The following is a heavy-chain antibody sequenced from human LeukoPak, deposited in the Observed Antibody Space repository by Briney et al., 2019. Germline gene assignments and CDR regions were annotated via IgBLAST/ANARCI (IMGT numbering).Heavy chain of an antibody. CDR3: ARGPTYGSRSDFLES. J-gene: IGHJ4*02. V-gene: IGHV3-7*01. CDR2: LKEDVSAR. D-gene: IGHD3-10*01. Sequence: GGSLRLSCVASGFSISSHWMCWVRQAPGKGLEWVASLKEDVSARNLVDSVKGRFTISTDNAKNSLYLQMNSLRVEDTAVYYCARGPTYGSRSDFLESWGLGTLVTVSS. CDR1: GFSISSHW.